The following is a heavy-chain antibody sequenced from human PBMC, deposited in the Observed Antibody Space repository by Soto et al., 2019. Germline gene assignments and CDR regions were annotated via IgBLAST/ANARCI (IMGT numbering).Heavy chain of an antibody. CDR2: TYYRSKWNN. CDR3: ARGHAGTMDV. D-gene: IGHD1-1*01. J-gene: IGHJ6*02. CDR1: GDSVSSNGAA. Sequence: SQTLSLTCAISGDSVSSNGAAWNLIRHSPSRGLHWLGRTYYRSKWNNDDAVSVKSRITINPDTSKNQFSLQLNSVTPEDTAVYYCARGHAGTMDVWGQGTTVTVSS. V-gene: IGHV6-1*01.